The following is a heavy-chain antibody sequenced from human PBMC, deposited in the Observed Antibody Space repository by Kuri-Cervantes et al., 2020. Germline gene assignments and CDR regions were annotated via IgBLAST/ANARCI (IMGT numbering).Heavy chain of an antibody. CDR3: ARDWVAVAGTGWFDP. V-gene: IGHV3-48*04. J-gene: IGHJ5*02. CDR2: ISSSGSTI. D-gene: IGHD6-19*01. Sequence: GESLKISCAASGFTFNSYAMSWVRQAPGKGLEWVSYISSSGSTIYYADSVKGRSTISRDNAKNSLYLQMNSLRAEDTAVYYCARDWVAVAGTGWFDPWGQGTLVTVSS. CDR1: GFTFNSYA.